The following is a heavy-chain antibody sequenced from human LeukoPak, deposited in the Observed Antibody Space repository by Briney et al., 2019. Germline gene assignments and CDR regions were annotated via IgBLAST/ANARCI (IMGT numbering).Heavy chain of an antibody. D-gene: IGHD3-10*01. V-gene: IGHV3-66*01. CDR3: ARAGAPDYYGSGSPFDY. CDR1: GFTVSSNY. Sequence: AGGSLRLSCAASGFTVSSNYMSWVRQAPGKGLEWVSVIYSGGSTYYADSVKGRFTISRDNSKNTLYIQMNSLRAEDTAVYYCARAGAPDYYGSGSPFDYWGQGTLVTVSS. J-gene: IGHJ4*02. CDR2: IYSGGST.